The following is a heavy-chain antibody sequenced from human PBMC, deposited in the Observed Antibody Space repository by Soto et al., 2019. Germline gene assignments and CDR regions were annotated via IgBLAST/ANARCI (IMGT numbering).Heavy chain of an antibody. CDR1: GYTFTSYA. V-gene: IGHV1-3*01. CDR2: INAGNGNT. J-gene: IGHJ4*02. D-gene: IGHD3-3*01. Sequence: GASVKVSCKASGYTFTSYAMHWVRQAPGQRLEWMGWINAGNGNTKYSQKFQGRVTITRDASASTAYMELSSLRSEDTAVYYCARAADFWSGYYDYWGQGTLVTVSS. CDR3: ARAADFWSGYYDY.